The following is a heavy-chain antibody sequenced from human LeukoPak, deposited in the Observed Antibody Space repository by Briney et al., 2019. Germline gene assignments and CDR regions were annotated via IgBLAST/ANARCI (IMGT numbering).Heavy chain of an antibody. Sequence: SETLSLTCTVSGGSLSNYYWSWIRKPPGKGLEWIGYIYYSGSTNYNSSLKSRVTISVDTSKTQFSLKLSSVTAADTAVYYCARLMGAASGKGFDYWGQGTLVTVSS. CDR3: ARLMGAASGKGFDY. D-gene: IGHD2-15*01. CDR2: IYYSGST. V-gene: IGHV4-59*01. CDR1: GGSLSNYY. J-gene: IGHJ4*02.